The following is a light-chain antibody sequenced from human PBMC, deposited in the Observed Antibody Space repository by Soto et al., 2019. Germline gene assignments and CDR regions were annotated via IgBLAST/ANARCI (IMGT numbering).Light chain of an antibody. Sequence: ETMMTQSPDTLSVSLGERATLSCRASQSLRSSLAWYQQKPGQAPRLLIYDASTRDTGIPDRVSGSGSGTDVTLTISGLQSEDFAVYYCQQYNNWPQTFGQGTKVDIK. J-gene: IGKJ1*01. CDR1: QSLRSS. CDR2: DAS. V-gene: IGKV3-15*01. CDR3: QQYNNWPQT.